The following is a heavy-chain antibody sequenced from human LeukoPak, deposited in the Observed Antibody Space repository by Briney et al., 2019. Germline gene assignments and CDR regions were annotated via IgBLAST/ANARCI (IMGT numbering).Heavy chain of an antibody. CDR2: INTDGSST. D-gene: IGHD5-18*01. Sequence: GGSLRLSCAASGCTFSSYWMHWVRQAPGKGLVWVSRINTDGSSTSYADSVKGRFTISRDNAKNTLYLQMNSLRAEDTAVYYCARYSYAETFDYWGQGTLVTVSS. V-gene: IGHV3-74*01. CDR1: GCTFSSYW. CDR3: ARYSYAETFDY. J-gene: IGHJ4*02.